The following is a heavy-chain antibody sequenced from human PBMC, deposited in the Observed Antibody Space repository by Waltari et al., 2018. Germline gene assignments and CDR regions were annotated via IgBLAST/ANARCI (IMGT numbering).Heavy chain of an antibody. Sequence: EVQLLESGGGLVQPGGSLRLSCAASGFTFSSYPMSWVRQAPGKGLEWVSVIYSGGSTYYADSVKGRFTISRDNSKNTLYLQMNSLRAEDTAVYYCAKGLAPLDYWGQGTLVTVSS. CDR1: GFTFSSYP. CDR2: IYSGGST. CDR3: AKGLAPLDY. V-gene: IGHV3-23*03. J-gene: IGHJ4*02.